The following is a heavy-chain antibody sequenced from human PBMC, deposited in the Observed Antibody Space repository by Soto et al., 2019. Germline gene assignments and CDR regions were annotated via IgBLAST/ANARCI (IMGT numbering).Heavy chain of an antibody. J-gene: IGHJ4*01. V-gene: IGHV4-59*08. D-gene: IGHD6-19*01. Sequence: SETLSLTCTVSGGSISSYYWSWIRQPPGKGLEWIGTIYYNGNTNSNPSLKSRVTISVDTSNNQLSLKLRSVTAADTAVYYCARHDGFSSGWIFDYWGHGTLVTVSS. CDR1: GGSISSYY. CDR3: ARHDGFSSGWIFDY. CDR2: IYYNGNT.